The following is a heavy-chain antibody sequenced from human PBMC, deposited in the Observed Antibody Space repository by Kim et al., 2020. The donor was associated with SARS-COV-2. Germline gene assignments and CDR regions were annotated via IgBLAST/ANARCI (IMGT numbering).Heavy chain of an antibody. CDR3: AKSRVDCSGGSCYHYFDY. CDR2: ISYDGSNK. J-gene: IGHJ4*02. V-gene: IGHV3-30*18. D-gene: IGHD2-15*01. Sequence: EWVAVISYDGSNKYYADSVKGRFTISRDNSKNTLYLQMNSLRAEDTAVYYCAKSRVDCSGGSCYHYFDYWGQGTLVTVSS.